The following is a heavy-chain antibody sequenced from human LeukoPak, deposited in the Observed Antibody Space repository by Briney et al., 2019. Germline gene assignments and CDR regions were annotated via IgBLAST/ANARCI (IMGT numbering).Heavy chain of an antibody. D-gene: IGHD2-2*01. Sequence: GGSLRLSCAASGFTFSSYGMHWVRQAPGKGLAWVAVIWYDGSNKYYADSVKGRFTISRDNPKDTLYLQMTSLRAEDTAVYYCARGSSTSSVWGQGTLVTVSS. V-gene: IGHV3-33*01. J-gene: IGHJ4*02. CDR3: ARGSSTSSV. CDR1: GFTFSSYG. CDR2: IWYDGSNK.